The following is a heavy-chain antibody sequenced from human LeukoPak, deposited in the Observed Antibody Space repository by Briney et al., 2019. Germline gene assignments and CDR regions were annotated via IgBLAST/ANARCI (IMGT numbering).Heavy chain of an antibody. CDR1: GDSVNTYY. Sequence: SETLSLTCTVSGDSVNTYYWNWIRQSPGKGLEWIGYISHSGSTNYNPSLKSRVTLSLDTSKNQFSLKLSSVTAADTAVYYCARGLRTKMDVWGQGTTVTVSS. J-gene: IGHJ6*02. D-gene: IGHD4-17*01. CDR2: ISHSGST. V-gene: IGHV4-59*02. CDR3: ARGLRTKMDV.